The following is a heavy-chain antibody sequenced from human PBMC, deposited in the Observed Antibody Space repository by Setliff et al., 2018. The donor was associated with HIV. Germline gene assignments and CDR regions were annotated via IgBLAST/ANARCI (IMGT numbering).Heavy chain of an antibody. CDR1: GGSISRLY. J-gene: IGHJ3*02. V-gene: IGHV4-59*11. CDR2: ISYNGKT. D-gene: IGHD3-22*01. CDR3: ARAGDYYDTRNYLTRGPTAFDI. Sequence: PSETLSLTCTVSGGSISRLYWTWIRQPPGKGLEWIGYISYNGKTDYNSSLKKRVTLSVDTSNNQFSLMMTSVTAADTAVYYCARAGDYYDTRNYLTRGPTAFDIWGQGTMVTVSS.